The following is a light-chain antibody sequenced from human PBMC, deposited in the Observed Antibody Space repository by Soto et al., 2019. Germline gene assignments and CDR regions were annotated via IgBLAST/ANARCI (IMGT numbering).Light chain of an antibody. Sequence: EIVLTQSPATLTLSPGDRATLSCRASQSVSSNLAWYQQKPGQAPRLLIYGASTRATGIPARFSGSGSGTEFTLTISSLQSEDFAVYYCQQYSNWPQTFGQGTKVDIK. CDR2: GAS. V-gene: IGKV3D-15*01. CDR3: QQYSNWPQT. CDR1: QSVSSN. J-gene: IGKJ1*01.